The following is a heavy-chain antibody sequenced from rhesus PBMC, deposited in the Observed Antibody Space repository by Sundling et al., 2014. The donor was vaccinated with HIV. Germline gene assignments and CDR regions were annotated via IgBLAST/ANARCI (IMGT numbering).Heavy chain of an antibody. CDR1: GASISSYW. J-gene: IGHJ4*01. Sequence: QVQLQESGPGLVKPSETLSLTCTVSGASISSYWWSWIRQPPGKGLEWIGEINGHSGSTNYNPSLNSRVTISRDTSKNQFSLKLSSVTAADTAMYFCARKRLTFWSFIDYWGQGVLVTVSS. V-gene: IGHV4-80*01. CDR3: ARKRLTFWSFIDY. CDR2: INGHSGST. D-gene: IGHD2-15*01.